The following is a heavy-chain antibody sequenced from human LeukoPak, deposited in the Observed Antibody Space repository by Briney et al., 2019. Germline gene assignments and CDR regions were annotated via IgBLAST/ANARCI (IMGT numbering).Heavy chain of an antibody. D-gene: IGHD5-24*01. CDR1: GGSISCNF. CDR3: AKSFSETERATITAY. J-gene: IGHJ4*02. V-gene: IGHV4-59*01. CDR2: IYNSGTT. Sequence: PSETLSLTCTVSGGSISCNFWSWIRQPPGKGLGYIGYIYNSGTTNYNPSLKSRVTISVDTSKNQLSLKLSSVTAADTAVYYCAKSFSETERATITAYWGQGTLVTVSS.